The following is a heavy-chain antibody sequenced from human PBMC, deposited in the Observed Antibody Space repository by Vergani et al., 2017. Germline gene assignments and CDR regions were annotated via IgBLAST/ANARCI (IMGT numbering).Heavy chain of an antibody. Sequence: QVQLQQWGAGLLKPSETLSLTCAVYGGSFSGYYWSWIRQPAGKGLEWIGRIYTSGSTNYNPSLKSRVTMSVDTSKNQFSLKLSSVTAADTAVYYCARADSSGCPDYWGQGTLVTVSS. CDR2: IYTSGST. V-gene: IGHV4-59*10. D-gene: IGHD6-19*01. CDR3: ARADSSGCPDY. J-gene: IGHJ4*02. CDR1: GGSFSGYY.